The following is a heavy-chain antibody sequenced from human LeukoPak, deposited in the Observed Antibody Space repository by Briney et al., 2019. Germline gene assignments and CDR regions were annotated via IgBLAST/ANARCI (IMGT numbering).Heavy chain of an antibody. Sequence: SETLSLTCAVSGYSISSGYYWGWIRQPPGKGLEWIGSIYHSGSTYYNPSLKSRVTISVDTSKNQSSLKLSSVTAADTAVYYCARGRSILWFGESLYDYYYYMDVWGKGTTVTVSS. CDR1: GYSISSGYY. CDR3: ARGRSILWFGESLYDYYYYMDV. V-gene: IGHV4-38-2*01. D-gene: IGHD3-10*01. J-gene: IGHJ6*03. CDR2: IYHSGST.